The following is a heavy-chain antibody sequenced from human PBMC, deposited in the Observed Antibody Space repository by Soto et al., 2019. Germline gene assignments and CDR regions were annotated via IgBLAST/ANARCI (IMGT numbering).Heavy chain of an antibody. J-gene: IGHJ4*02. D-gene: IGHD6-13*01. CDR3: ARRQSSSWYGL. Sequence: SDTLSLTCTVSGGSISSSSYYWGWIRQPPGKGLEWTGSIYYSGSTYYNPSLKSRVTISVDTSKNQFSLKLSSVTAADTAVYYCARRQSSSWYGLWGQGTLVTVSS. CDR2: IYYSGST. CDR1: GGSISSSSYY. V-gene: IGHV4-39*01.